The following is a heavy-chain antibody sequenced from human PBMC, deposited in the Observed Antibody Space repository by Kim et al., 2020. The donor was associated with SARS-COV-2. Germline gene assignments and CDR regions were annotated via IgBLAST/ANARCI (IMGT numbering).Heavy chain of an antibody. Sequence: ASVKVSCKASGYTFTSYATHWVRQAPGQRLEWMGWINAGNGDTKYSQKFQGRVTITRDTSASTAYMELSSLRSEDTAVYYCARDFGCSSTSCTYYYYYGMNVWGQGTTVTVSS. J-gene: IGHJ6*01. V-gene: IGHV1-3*01. CDR2: INAGNGDT. CDR1: GYTFTSYA. CDR3: ARDFGCSSTSCTYYYYYGMNV. D-gene: IGHD2-2*01.